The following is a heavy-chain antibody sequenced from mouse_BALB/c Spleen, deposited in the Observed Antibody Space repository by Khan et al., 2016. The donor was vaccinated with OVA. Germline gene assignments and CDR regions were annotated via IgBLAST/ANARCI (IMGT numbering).Heavy chain of an antibody. Sequence: VQLQQSGAEHVRSGASVKLSCTASAFNIKDYFIHWMKQRPKQGLEWIGWIDPEDGDTECAPKFQGKATMTADASSNTAYLHLSSLTSQDTAGDDCDAAKLSLWFASWGQGTLVTVSA. V-gene: IGHV14-4*02. CDR1: AFNIKDYF. CDR3: DAAKLSLWFAS. J-gene: IGHJ3*01. CDR2: IDPEDGDT. D-gene: IGHD1-3*01.